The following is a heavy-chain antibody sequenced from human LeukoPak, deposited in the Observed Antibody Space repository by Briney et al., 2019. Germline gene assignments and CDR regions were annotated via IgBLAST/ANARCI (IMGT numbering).Heavy chain of an antibody. Sequence: SETLSLTCAVYGGSFSGYYWSWIRQPPGKGLEWIGEINHSGSTNYNPSLKSRVTISVDTSKNQFSLKLSSVTAADTAVYYCARGYSSGWGYYFDYWGQGTLVTVSS. CDR2: INHSGST. J-gene: IGHJ4*02. CDR1: GGSFSGYY. V-gene: IGHV4-34*01. CDR3: ARGYSSGWGYYFDY. D-gene: IGHD6-19*01.